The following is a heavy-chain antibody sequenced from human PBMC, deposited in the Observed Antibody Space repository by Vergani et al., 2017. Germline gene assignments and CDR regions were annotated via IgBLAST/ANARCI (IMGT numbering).Heavy chain of an antibody. J-gene: IGHJ6*03. CDR1: GASVGSGGFY. CDR3: ARQKDYYMDV. Sequence: QVQLQESGPGLVKASQTLSLTCSVSGASVGSGGFYWTWVRQRPGMGLDWIGYIYYRGTTYYNPSLVSRVTIYLDTSENHLSLKLTSVTDADTAVYYCARQKDYYMDVWGKGTTVTVS. CDR2: IYYRGTT. V-gene: IGHV4-31*03.